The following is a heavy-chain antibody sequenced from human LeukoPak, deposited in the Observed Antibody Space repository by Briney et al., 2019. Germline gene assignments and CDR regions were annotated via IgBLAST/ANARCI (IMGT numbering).Heavy chain of an antibody. CDR3: ARHLDYYGSGSYEY. CDR2: ISYSGST. J-gene: IGHJ4*02. V-gene: IGHV4-59*08. D-gene: IGHD3-10*01. CDR1: GGSISYYH. Sequence: SETLSLTCAVSGGSISYYHWSWIRQPPGKGLEWIGYISYSGSTNYNPSLKSRVTISVDTSKSQFSLKLSSVTAADTAVYYCARHLDYYGSGSYEYWGQGTLVTVSS.